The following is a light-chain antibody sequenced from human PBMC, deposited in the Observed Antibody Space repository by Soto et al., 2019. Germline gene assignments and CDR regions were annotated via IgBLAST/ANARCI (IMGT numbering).Light chain of an antibody. V-gene: IGKV1-5*01. CDR1: QSISSW. J-gene: IGKJ2*01. CDR3: QPYATCSPS. CDR2: GAS. Sequence: DIQMTQSPSTLSASVGDRVTITCRASQSISSWLAWYQQRPRKAPKLLIFGASTLESGVPSRFSGSGSGTEFTLTNSGPQPTDFATYDCQPYATCSPSFGHGTKLEIK.